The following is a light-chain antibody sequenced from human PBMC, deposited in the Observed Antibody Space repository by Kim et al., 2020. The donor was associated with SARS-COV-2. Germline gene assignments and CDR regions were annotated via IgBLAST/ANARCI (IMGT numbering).Light chain of an antibody. V-gene: IGKV1-5*03. Sequence: PAAVDSITIPSLASQNSNSCLDWYQQKPGQAPRLLIYKASSLHSGVPYRFSGSGSGTDFTLTISSLQPDDFAVYYCQQYSTYLLTFGQGTKVDIK. J-gene: IGKJ1*01. CDR1: QNSNSC. CDR3: QQYSTYLLT. CDR2: KAS.